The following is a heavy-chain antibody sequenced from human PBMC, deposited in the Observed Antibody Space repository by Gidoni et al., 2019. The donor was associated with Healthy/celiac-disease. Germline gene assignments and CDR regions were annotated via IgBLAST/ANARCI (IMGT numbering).Heavy chain of an antibody. D-gene: IGHD3-22*01. CDR2: IKSKTDGGTT. CDR1: GFTFSNDW. V-gene: IGHV3-15*01. J-gene: IGHJ4*02. CDR3: TTVYYYDSSPQYYFDY. Sequence: EVQLVESGGGLVKPGGSLRLSCVASGFTFSNDWMSWVRQAPGKGLEWVGRIKSKTDGGTTDYAAPVKGRFTISRDDSKNTLYLQMNSLKTEDTAVYYCTTVYYYDSSPQYYFDYWGQGTLVTVSS.